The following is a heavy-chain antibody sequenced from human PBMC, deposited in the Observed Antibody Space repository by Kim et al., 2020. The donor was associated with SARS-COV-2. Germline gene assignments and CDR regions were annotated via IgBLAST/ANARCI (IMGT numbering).Heavy chain of an antibody. D-gene: IGHD6-13*01. V-gene: IGHV4-39*07. CDR3: ARDSAAGAAYYFDY. CDR2: IYYSGST. CDR1: GGSISSSSYY. Sequence: SETLSLTCTVSGGSISSSSYYWGWIRQPPGKGLEWIGSIYYSGSTYYNPSLKSRVTISVDTSKNQFSLKLSSVTAADTAVYYCARDSAAGAAYYFDYWGQGTLVTVSS. J-gene: IGHJ4*02.